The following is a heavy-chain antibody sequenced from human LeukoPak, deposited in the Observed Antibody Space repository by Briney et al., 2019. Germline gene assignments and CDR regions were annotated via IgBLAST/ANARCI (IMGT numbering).Heavy chain of an antibody. CDR2: IRAYNGNT. V-gene: IGHV1-18*01. CDR1: GYTLTSYG. D-gene: IGHD3-9*01. J-gene: IGHJ5*02. CDR3: ARGDDILTGLLYDP. Sequence: ASVKDSCKASGYTLTSYGISWVPKAPGQGLKSMAWIRAYNGNTNYAQKLQGRVTMTTDTSTSTAYMELRSLRSDDTAVYYCARGDDILTGLLYDPWGQGTLVTVSS.